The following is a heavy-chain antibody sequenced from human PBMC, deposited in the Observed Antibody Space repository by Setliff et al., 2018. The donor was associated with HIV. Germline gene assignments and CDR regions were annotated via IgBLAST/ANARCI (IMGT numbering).Heavy chain of an antibody. CDR3: AGSFTILSLRAFDI. D-gene: IGHD3-3*01. CDR1: GYTFTGYY. CDR2: INPNSGGT. V-gene: IGHV1-2*04. Sequence: GASVKVSCKASGYTFTGYYMHWVRQAPGQGLEWMGWINPNSGGTNYAQKFQGWVTMTRDTSISTAYMELSRLRSDDTAVYYCAGSFTILSLRAFDIWGQGTMVTVS. J-gene: IGHJ3*02.